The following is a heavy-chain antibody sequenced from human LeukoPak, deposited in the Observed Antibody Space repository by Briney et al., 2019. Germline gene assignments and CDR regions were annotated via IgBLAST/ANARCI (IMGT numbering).Heavy chain of an antibody. CDR1: GFTFDDYA. Sequence: GGSLRLSCAASGFTFDDYAMHWVRQAPGKGLEWVSGISWNSGSIGYADSVKGRFTISRDNAKNSLYLKMNSLRAEDTALYYCAKDSVGYCSSTNCYSSFDYWGQGTLVTVSS. CDR3: AKDSVGYCSSTNCYSSFDY. CDR2: ISWNSGSI. J-gene: IGHJ4*02. V-gene: IGHV3-9*01. D-gene: IGHD2-2*01.